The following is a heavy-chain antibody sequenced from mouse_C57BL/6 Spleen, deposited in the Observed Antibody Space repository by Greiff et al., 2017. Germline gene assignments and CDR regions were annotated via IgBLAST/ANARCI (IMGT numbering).Heavy chain of an antibody. D-gene: IGHD2-10*02. CDR3: ARPYGNYYAMDY. J-gene: IGHJ4*01. CDR2: IYPGSGNT. V-gene: IGHV1-66*01. CDR1: GYSFTSYY. Sequence: VKLVESGPELVKPGASVKISCKASGYSFTSYYIHWVKQRPGQGLEWIGWIYPGSGNTKYNEKFKGKATLTADTSSSTAYMQLSSLTSEDSAVYYCARPYGNYYAMDYWGQGTSVTVSS.